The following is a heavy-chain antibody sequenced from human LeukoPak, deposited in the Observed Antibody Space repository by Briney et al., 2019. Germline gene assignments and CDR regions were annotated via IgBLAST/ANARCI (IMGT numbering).Heavy chain of an antibody. Sequence: SETLSLTCAVYGGSFSGFYWSWVRQPPGKGLEWIGEINHSGSTHYNPSFKSRITILVDTSRNQFSLKLTSVTAADTAVYYCARGPDSGSHFAWFDPWGQGTLVTVSS. D-gene: IGHD3-10*01. J-gene: IGHJ5*02. CDR3: ARGPDSGSHFAWFDP. CDR1: GGSFSGFY. CDR2: INHSGST. V-gene: IGHV4-34*01.